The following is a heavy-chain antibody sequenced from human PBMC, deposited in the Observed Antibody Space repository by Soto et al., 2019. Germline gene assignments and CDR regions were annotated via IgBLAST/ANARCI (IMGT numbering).Heavy chain of an antibody. Sequence: GDSVKISCKGSGYSFTSYWISWVRQMPGKGLEWMGRIDPSDSYTNYSPSFQGHVTISADKSISTAYLQWSSLKASDTAMYYCARPGRGGMIGYYYGMDVLGQGTTVTVS. CDR2: IDPSDSYT. V-gene: IGHV5-10-1*01. CDR3: ARPGRGGMIGYYYGMDV. J-gene: IGHJ6*02. CDR1: GYSFTSYW. D-gene: IGHD3-10*01.